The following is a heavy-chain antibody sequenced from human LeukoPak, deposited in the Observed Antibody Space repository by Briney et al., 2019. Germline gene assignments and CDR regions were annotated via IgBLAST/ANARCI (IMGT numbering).Heavy chain of an antibody. Sequence: ASVKVSCKASGYTFTTYEIHWVRQATGQGLEWMGWMNPNSGNTGYVQKFQGRVTITRDTSISTAYMELSSLTSEDTAVYYCARTPPRGLIDYWGQGTLVTVSS. J-gene: IGHJ4*02. CDR1: GYTFTTYE. CDR2: MNPNSGNT. V-gene: IGHV1-8*03. D-gene: IGHD3-16*01. CDR3: ARTPPRGLIDY.